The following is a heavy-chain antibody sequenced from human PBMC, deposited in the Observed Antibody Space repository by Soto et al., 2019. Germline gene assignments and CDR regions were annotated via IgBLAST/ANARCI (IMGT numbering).Heavy chain of an antibody. V-gene: IGHV1-69*08. Sequence: QVQLVQSGAEVKKPGSSVKVSCKASGGTFSSYTISWVRQAPGQGLEWMGRIIPILGIANYAQKFQGRVTSTADKSTSTAYRELSSLRSEDTAVYDCAREGEEGTRVRGDRYGMDVWGQGTTVTVSS. CDR3: AREGEEGTRVRGDRYGMDV. CDR1: GGTFSSYT. CDR2: IIPILGIA. D-gene: IGHD3-10*01. J-gene: IGHJ6*02.